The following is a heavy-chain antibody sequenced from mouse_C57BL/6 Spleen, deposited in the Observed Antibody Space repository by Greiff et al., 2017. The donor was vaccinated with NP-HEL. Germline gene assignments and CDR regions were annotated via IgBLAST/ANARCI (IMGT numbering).Heavy chain of an antibody. J-gene: IGHJ2*01. CDR3: ARYAYYSNRYYFDY. V-gene: IGHV7-3*01. D-gene: IGHD2-5*01. CDR2: IRNKANGHTT. CDR1: GFTFTDYY. Sequence: EVKLVESGGGLVQPGGSLSLSCAASGFTFTDYYMSWVRQPPGKALEWLGFIRNKANGHTTEYSASVKGRFTISRDNSQSILYLHMNALRAQASATYYCARYAYYSNRYYFDYWGQGTTLTVSS.